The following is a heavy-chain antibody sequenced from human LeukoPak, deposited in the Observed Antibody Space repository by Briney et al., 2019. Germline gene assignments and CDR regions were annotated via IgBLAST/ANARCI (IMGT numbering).Heavy chain of an antibody. CDR1: GGSISTITYY. V-gene: IGHV4-39*06. CDR3: ARLYGNYQNYFDY. Sequence: SETLSLTCTVSGGSISTITYYWGWIRQPPGKGLEWVGHMYYRGNTFYNPSLKSRVTISVDTSKNQFTLKLRSVTAADTAVYYCARLYGNYQNYFDYWGQGTLVTVSS. J-gene: IGHJ4*02. CDR2: MYYRGNT. D-gene: IGHD1-7*01.